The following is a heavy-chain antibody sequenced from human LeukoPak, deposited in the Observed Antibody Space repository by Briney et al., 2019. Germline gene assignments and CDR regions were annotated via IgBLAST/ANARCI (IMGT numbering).Heavy chain of an antibody. J-gene: IGHJ4*02. Sequence: PSETLSLTCAVYGGSFSGYYWSWIRQPPGKGLEWIGEINHSGSTNYNPSLKSRVTISVDTSKNQFSLKLSSVTAADTAVYYCARSYDYGGNSVDYWGQGTLVTVSS. CDR1: GGSFSGYY. V-gene: IGHV4-34*01. CDR2: INHSGST. D-gene: IGHD4-23*01. CDR3: ARSYDYGGNSVDY.